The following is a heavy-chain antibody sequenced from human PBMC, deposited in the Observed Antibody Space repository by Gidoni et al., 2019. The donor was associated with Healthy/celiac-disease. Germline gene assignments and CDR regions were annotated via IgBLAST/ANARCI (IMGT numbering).Heavy chain of an antibody. Sequence: QLQLQESGPGLVKPAETLSLTCTVSGGSISSSSYYWGWIRQPPGKGLEWIGSIYYSGSTYYNPALKSRVTISVDTSKNQFSLKLSSVPAADTAVDDCARHHIRDGGYFDYWGQGTLVTVSS. CDR2: IYYSGST. V-gene: IGHV4-39*01. J-gene: IGHJ4*02. D-gene: IGHD3-16*01. CDR1: GGSISSSSYY. CDR3: ARHHIRDGGYFDY.